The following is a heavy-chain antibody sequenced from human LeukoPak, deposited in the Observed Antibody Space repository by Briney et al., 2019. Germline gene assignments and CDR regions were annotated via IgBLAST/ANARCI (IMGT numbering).Heavy chain of an antibody. D-gene: IGHD1-20*01. CDR2: ISAGGGST. CDR3: AKDLTGKTGYFDY. J-gene: IGHJ4*02. V-gene: IGHV3-23*01. CDR1: GFTFSSYD. Sequence: GGSLRLSCATSGFTFSSYDMNWVRQAPGKGLEWVSTISAGGGSTFYADSGKGRFTISRDNSKNTLYLRMSSLRAEDTAVYYCAKDLTGKTGYFDYWGQGTLVTVSS.